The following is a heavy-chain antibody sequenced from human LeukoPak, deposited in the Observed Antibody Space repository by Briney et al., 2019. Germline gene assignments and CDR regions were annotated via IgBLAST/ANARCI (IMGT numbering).Heavy chain of an antibody. Sequence: GGSLRLSCAASGFIFSHYSMNWVRQAPGKGLEWVSSISSRSSYIFYADSMKGRFTISRDNAENSLYLQMNSLRVEDTAVYYCARGRPHGNDYWGQGTLVTVSS. CDR1: GFIFSHYS. CDR3: ARGRPHGNDY. V-gene: IGHV3-21*01. CDR2: ISSRSSYI. D-gene: IGHD4-23*01. J-gene: IGHJ4*02.